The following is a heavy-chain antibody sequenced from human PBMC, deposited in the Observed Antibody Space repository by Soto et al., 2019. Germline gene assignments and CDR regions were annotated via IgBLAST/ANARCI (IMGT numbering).Heavy chain of an antibody. J-gene: IGHJ4*02. CDR3: ATMGTPATGLYYFDY. CDR1: GGSISSGNYY. CDR2: ISYGGST. V-gene: IGHV4-30-4*01. D-gene: IGHD1-7*01. Sequence: SETLSLTCTVSGGSISSGNYYWSWIRQPPGKGLEWIGFISYGGSTYYSASLKSRFTISVDTSKNQFSLNLSFVTAADTALYYCATMGTPATGLYYFDYWGQGTLVTVSS.